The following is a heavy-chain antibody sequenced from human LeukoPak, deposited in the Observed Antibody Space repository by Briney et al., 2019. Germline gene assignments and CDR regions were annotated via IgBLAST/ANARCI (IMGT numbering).Heavy chain of an antibody. J-gene: IGHJ4*02. CDR3: ARALYRGYYFDY. V-gene: IGHV3-53*01. Sequence: GGSLRLSCAASGFTFGSYAMSWVRQAPGKGLEWVSFIYSSGSTYYADSVKGRFTISRDNSKNTLYLQMNSLRPEDTAVYYCARALYRGYYFDYWGQGTLVTVSS. CDR2: IYSSGST. CDR1: GFTFGSYA. D-gene: IGHD3-16*01.